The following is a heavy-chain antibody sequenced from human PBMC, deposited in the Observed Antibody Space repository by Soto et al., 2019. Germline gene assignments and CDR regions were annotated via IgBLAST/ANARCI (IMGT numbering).Heavy chain of an antibody. CDR3: ARDYYDSSGYYQFDY. Sequence: TSVKVSCKASGGTFSSYAISWVRQAPGQGLEWMGGIIPIFGTANYAQKFQGRVTITADESTSTAYMELSSLRSEDTAVYYCARDYYDSSGYYQFDYWGQGTPVTVSS. CDR1: GGTFSSYA. V-gene: IGHV1-69*13. J-gene: IGHJ4*02. D-gene: IGHD3-22*01. CDR2: IIPIFGTA.